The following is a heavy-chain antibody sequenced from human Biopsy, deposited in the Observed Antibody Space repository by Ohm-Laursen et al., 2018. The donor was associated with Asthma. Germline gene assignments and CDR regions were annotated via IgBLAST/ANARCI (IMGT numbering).Heavy chain of an antibody. J-gene: IGHJ4*02. CDR1: GYTFTSYY. D-gene: IGHD1-26*01. Sequence: ASAKVSCKASGYTFTSYYMHWVRQAPGQGLEWMGIINPSGGSTSYAQKFQGRVTMTRETSTSTVYMELSRLRSEDTAVYYCARAGALIVGATMGFWGQGTLVTVSS. V-gene: IGHV1-46*01. CDR3: ARAGALIVGATMGF. CDR2: INPSGGST.